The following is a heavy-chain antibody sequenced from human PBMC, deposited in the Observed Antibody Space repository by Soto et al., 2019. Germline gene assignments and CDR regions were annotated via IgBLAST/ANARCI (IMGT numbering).Heavy chain of an antibody. D-gene: IGHD1-20*01. V-gene: IGHV6-1*01. CDR2: TYYRSKWYN. J-gene: IGHJ6*02. CDR1: GGSVSSNSSA. Sequence: THSLTCAISGGSVSSNSSAWNWIKQSTSRGLEWLGRTYYRSKWYNDYAVSVKSRITINPDTSKNQFSLQLNSVTPEDTAVYYCAREPVDNWNYNYYYGMDVWGQGTTVTVSS. CDR3: AREPVDNWNYNYYYGMDV.